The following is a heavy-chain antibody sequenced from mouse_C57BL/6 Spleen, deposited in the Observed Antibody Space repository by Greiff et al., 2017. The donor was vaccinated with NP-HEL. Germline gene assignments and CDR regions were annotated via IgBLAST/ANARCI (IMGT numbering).Heavy chain of an antibody. CDR3: ARKPHAMDD. V-gene: IGHV2-2*01. Sequence: VQLVESGPGLVQPSQSLSITCTVSGFSLTCYGVHWVRQSPGKGLEWLGVICSGGSTDYNAAFISRLSISKDNSKGQVFFKMNSLQADDTAVYYCARKPHAMDDWGQGTSVTVSS. CDR2: ICSGGST. J-gene: IGHJ4*01. CDR1: GFSLTCYG.